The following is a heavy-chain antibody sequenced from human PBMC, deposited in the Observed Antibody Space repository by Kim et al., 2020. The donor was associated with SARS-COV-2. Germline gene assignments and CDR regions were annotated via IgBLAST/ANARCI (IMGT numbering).Heavy chain of an antibody. Sequence: TNYAQKPQGRVTMTTDTSTSTAYMELRSLRSDDTAVYYCARVIAVAGSDYWGQGTLVTVSS. D-gene: IGHD6-19*01. V-gene: IGHV1-18*01. CDR3: ARVIAVAGSDY. CDR2: T. J-gene: IGHJ4*02.